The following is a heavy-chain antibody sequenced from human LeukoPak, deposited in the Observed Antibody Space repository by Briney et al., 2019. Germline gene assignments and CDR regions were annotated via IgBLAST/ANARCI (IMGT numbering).Heavy chain of an antibody. Sequence: SETLSLTCAVYGGSFSGYYWSWIRQPPGKGLEWIGEINHSGSTNYNPSLKSRVTISVDTSKNQFSLKLSSVTAADTAVYYCARHLSRAALDYWGQGTLVTVSS. CDR3: ARHLSRAALDY. D-gene: IGHD6-13*01. V-gene: IGHV4-34*01. CDR2: INHSGST. CDR1: GGSFSGYY. J-gene: IGHJ4*02.